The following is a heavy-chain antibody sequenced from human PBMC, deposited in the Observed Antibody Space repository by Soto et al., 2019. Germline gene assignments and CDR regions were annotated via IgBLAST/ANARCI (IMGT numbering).Heavy chain of an antibody. Sequence: GGSLRLSCAASGFTFSSYSMNWVRQAPGKGLEWVSSISSSSSYIYYADSVKGRFTISRDSAKNSLYLQVNSLRAEDTAVYYCAREGIAAALDYWGQGTLVTVSS. V-gene: IGHV3-21*01. J-gene: IGHJ4*02. CDR1: GFTFSSYS. D-gene: IGHD6-13*01. CDR2: ISSSSSYI. CDR3: AREGIAAALDY.